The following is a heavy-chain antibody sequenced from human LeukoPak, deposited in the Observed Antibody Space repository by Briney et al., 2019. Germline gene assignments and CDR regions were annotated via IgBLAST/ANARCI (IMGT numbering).Heavy chain of an antibody. V-gene: IGHV4-34*01. J-gene: IGHJ6*04. CDR2: INHSGST. CDR3: ARVCRELWFGEPTDV. D-gene: IGHD3-10*01. CDR1: GGSFSGYY. Sequence: SETLSLTCAVYGGSFSGYYWGWIRQAPGKGLEWIWEINHSGSTNYNPSLTSRVTISVDTSKNQFSLKLSSVTAADTAVYYCARVCRELWFGEPTDVWGKGTTVTVSS.